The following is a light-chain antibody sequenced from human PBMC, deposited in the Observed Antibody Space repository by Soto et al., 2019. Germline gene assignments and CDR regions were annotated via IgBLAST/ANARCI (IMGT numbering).Light chain of an antibody. CDR2: AAS. V-gene: IGKV1-39*01. CDR1: QDIRNE. J-gene: IGKJ4*01. Sequence: IQVTQSPSSLSASVGHRVTITCRASQDIRNELSWYQQKQGKAPKLLIYAASSLQSGVPSRFSGSGYGTDFTLTISSLQPEDFATYYCQQSYSTPATFGGGTKVDIK. CDR3: QQSYSTPAT.